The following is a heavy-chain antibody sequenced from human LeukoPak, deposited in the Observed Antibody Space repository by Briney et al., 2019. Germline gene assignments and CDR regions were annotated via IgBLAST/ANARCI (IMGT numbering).Heavy chain of an antibody. CDR2: TRNKANSYTT. V-gene: IGHV3-72*01. CDR1: GFTFSDHY. Sequence: PGGSLRLSCAASGFTFSDHYMDWVRQAPGKGLEWAGRTRNKANSYTTEYAASVKGRFTISRDDSKNSLYLQMNSLKTEDTAVYYCARVTQYYFDYWGQGTLVTVSS. D-gene: IGHD2-21*02. J-gene: IGHJ4*02. CDR3: ARVTQYYFDY.